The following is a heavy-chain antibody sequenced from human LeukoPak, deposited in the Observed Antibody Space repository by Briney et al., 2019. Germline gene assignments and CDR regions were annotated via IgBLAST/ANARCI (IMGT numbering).Heavy chain of an antibody. Sequence: GGSLRLSCTASGFTFGDYAMSWFRQAPGKGLEWVGFIRSKAYGGTTEYAASVKGRFTISRDESKSIAYLQMNSLKTEDTAVCYCTRVAVAGTFDYWGQGTLVTVSS. V-gene: IGHV3-49*03. J-gene: IGHJ4*02. D-gene: IGHD6-19*01. CDR2: IRSKAYGGTT. CDR3: TRVAVAGTFDY. CDR1: GFTFGDYA.